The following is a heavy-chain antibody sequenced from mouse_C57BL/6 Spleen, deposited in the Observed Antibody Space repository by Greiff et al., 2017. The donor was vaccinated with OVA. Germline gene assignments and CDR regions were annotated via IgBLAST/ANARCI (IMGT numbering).Heavy chain of an antibody. D-gene: IGHD2-2*01. CDR2: IYPGDGDS. V-gene: IGHV1-82*01. CDR1: GYAFSSSW. J-gene: IGHJ3*01. Sequence: QVQLQQSGPELVKPGASVKISCKASGYAFSSSWMNWVKQRPGKGLEWIGRIYPGDGDSNYNGKFKGKATLTADKSSSTAYMQLSSLTSEDSAVYFCASEGGVTSWFAYWGQGTLVTVSA. CDR3: ASEGGVTSWFAY.